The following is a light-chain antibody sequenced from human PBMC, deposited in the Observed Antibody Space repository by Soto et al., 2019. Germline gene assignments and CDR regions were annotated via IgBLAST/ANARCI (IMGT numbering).Light chain of an antibody. Sequence: EIVMTQSPATLSVSPGERATLSCRASQSVSSNLAWYQQKPGQAPRLLIYGASTRATGIPARFSGSGSGTEFTLTISSLQPEDFAVYYCQQYNNWPGTFGQRTRWIS. V-gene: IGKV3-15*01. J-gene: IGKJ1*01. CDR3: QQYNNWPGT. CDR2: GAS. CDR1: QSVSSN.